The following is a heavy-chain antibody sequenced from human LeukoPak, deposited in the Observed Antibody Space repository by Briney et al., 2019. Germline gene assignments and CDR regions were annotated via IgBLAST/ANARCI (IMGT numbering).Heavy chain of an antibody. CDR1: GFTLDDYG. D-gene: IGHD6-6*01. V-gene: IGHV3-20*04. J-gene: IGHJ6*03. CDR2: INWNGGST. Sequence: GGSLRLSCAASGFTLDDYGMSWVRQAPGKGLEWVSGINWNGGSTGYADSVKGRFTISRDNAKNSLYLQMNSLRAEDTALYYCARTFAARPFYYYYYMDVWGKGTTVTVSS. CDR3: ARTFAARPFYYYYYMDV.